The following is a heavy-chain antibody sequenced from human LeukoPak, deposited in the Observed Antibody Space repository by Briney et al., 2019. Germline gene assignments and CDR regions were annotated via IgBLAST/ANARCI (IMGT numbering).Heavy chain of an antibody. D-gene: IGHD1-1*01. J-gene: IGHJ4*02. Sequence: PGGSLRLSCAASGFTFSSYSMNWVRQAPGKGLEWVSSISSSSSYIYYADSVKGRFTISRDNAKNSLYLQMNSLRAEDTAVYYCARDQAGTAPFDYWGQGTLVTVSS. V-gene: IGHV3-21*01. CDR2: ISSSSSYI. CDR3: ARDQAGTAPFDY. CDR1: GFTFSSYS.